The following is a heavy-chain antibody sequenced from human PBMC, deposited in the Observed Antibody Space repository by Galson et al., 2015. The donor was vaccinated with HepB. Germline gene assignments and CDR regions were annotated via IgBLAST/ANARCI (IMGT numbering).Heavy chain of an antibody. D-gene: IGHD3-10*01. Sequence: SLRLSCAASGFTFSGSAMHWVRLASGKGLEWVGRIRSKANTYATAYAASVKGRFTISRDDSKNTACLQMNSLKTEDTAVYYCTRRNYSYGSGNSHGNFDYWGQGTLVTVSS. V-gene: IGHV3-73*01. CDR2: IRSKANTYAT. J-gene: IGHJ4*02. CDR1: GFTFSGSA. CDR3: TRRNYSYGSGNSHGNFDY.